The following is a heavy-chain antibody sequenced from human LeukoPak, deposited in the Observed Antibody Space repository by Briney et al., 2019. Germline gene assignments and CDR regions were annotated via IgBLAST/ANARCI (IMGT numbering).Heavy chain of an antibody. CDR2: IYYSGST. J-gene: IGHJ3*02. D-gene: IGHD3-10*01. Sequence: KPSATLSFTCTVSGGSISSSSYYWGWIRQHPGEGLEWIGSIYYSGSTYYTPPLQSRVTVSVDTSKNQFSLKLSSVTAAATAESFGARQHVGYYGSGSYFSSPYDAFDIGGQRTSVSVST. CDR3: ARQHVGYYGSGSYFSSPYDAFDI. CDR1: GGSISSSSYY. V-gene: IGHV4-39*01.